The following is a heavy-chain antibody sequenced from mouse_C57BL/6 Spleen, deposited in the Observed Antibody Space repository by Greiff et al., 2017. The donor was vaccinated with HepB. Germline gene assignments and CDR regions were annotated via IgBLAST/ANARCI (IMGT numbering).Heavy chain of an antibody. CDR1: GYSITSGYY. CDR3: ARDEGSAWFAY. CDR2: ISYDGSN. J-gene: IGHJ3*01. Sequence: EVKLMESGPGLVKPSQSLSLTCSVPGYSITSGYYWNWIRQFPGNKLEWMGYISYDGSNNYNSSLKNRISITRDTSKNQFFLKLNSVTTEDTATYDCARDEGSAWFAYWGQGTLVTVSA. V-gene: IGHV3-6*01.